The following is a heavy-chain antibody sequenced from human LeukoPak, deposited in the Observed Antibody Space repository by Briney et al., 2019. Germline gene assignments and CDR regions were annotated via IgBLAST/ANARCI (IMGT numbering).Heavy chain of an antibody. V-gene: IGHV1-18*01. CDR2: ISAYNGNT. Sequence: GASVKVSCKASGYTFTSYGISWVRQAPGQGLERMGWISAYNGNTNYAQKLQGRVTITTDTSTSTAYMELRSLRSDDTAVYYCARAYCSSTSCYAVWAFDYWGQGTLVTVSS. J-gene: IGHJ4*02. D-gene: IGHD2-2*01. CDR3: ARAYCSSTSCYAVWAFDY. CDR1: GYTFTSYG.